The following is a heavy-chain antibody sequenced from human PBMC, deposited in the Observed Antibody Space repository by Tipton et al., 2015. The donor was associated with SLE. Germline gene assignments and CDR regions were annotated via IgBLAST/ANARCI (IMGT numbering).Heavy chain of an antibody. J-gene: IGHJ3*02. CDR1: GGSISSGGYY. CDR2: INHSGST. V-gene: IGHV4-39*07. Sequence: LRLSCTVSGGSISSGGYYWSWIRQPPGKGLEWIGEINHSGSTNYNPSLKSRVTISVDTSKNQFSLKLSSVTAADTAVYYCARDPGYSYGLGNAFDIWGQGTMVTVSS. CDR3: ARDPGYSYGLGNAFDI. D-gene: IGHD5-18*01.